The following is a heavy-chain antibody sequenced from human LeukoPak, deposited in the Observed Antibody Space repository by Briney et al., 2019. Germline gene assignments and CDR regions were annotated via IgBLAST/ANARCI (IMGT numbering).Heavy chain of an antibody. V-gene: IGHV1-69*05. D-gene: IGHD2-21*02. J-gene: IGHJ4*02. CDR3: ARGGGYCGGDCYDFDY. CDR1: GGTFGSYA. CDR2: IIPIFGTA. Sequence: SVKVSCKASGGTFGSYAISWVRQAPGQGLEWMGGIIPIFGTANYAQKFQGRVTMNRDTSISTAYMELSRLRSDDTAVYYCARGGGYCGGDCYDFDYWGQGTLVTVSS.